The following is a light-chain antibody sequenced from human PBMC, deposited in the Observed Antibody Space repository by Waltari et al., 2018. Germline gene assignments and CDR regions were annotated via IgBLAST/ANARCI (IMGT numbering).Light chain of an antibody. J-gene: IGLJ2*01. CDR3: CSYSGSSTSVV. Sequence: QSALTQPASVSGSPGQSITISCTRTNSNVGGFNYVSWYQQHPGKAPKLIIYDVTQRPSGVSDRFSGSKSGNMASLTISGLQADDEADYHCCSYSGSSTSVVLGGGTKLTVL. CDR2: DVT. CDR1: NSNVGGFNY. V-gene: IGLV2-14*03.